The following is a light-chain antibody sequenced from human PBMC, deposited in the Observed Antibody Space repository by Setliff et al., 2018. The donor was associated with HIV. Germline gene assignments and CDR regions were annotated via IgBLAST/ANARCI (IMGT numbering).Light chain of an antibody. CDR3: SSYTSSSTYV. Sequence: QSALTQPASVSGSPGQSITISCTGTSSDVGGYNYVSWYQQHPGKAPKLMISDVSKRPSGVSSCFSGSKSGNTASLTISGLQTEDEADYYCSSYTSSSTYVFGTGTKVTVL. CDR2: DVS. V-gene: IGLV2-14*01. J-gene: IGLJ1*01. CDR1: SSDVGGYNY.